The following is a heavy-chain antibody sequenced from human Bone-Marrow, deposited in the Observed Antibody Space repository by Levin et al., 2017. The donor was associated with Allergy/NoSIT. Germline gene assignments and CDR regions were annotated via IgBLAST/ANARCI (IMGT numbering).Heavy chain of an antibody. J-gene: IGHJ5*02. CDR1: GGSIRSGGYS. CDR3: ARVIEVEQHSNWFDP. CDR2: IYHSGST. V-gene: IGHV4-30-2*01. Sequence: SQTLSLPCAVSGGSIRSGGYSWSWIRQPPGKGLEWIGYIYHSGSTYYNPSLKSRVTISVDRSKNQFSLKLSSVTAADTAVYYCARVIEVEQHSNWFDPWGQGTLVTVSS. D-gene: IGHD2-21*01.